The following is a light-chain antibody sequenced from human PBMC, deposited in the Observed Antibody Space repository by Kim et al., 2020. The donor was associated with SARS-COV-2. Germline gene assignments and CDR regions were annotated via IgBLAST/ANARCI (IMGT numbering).Light chain of an antibody. CDR2: DAS. V-gene: IGKV3-11*01. J-gene: IGKJ4*01. CDR1: QGVSTS. CDR3: QQRYNWPLT. Sequence: WFPGERATLTCRASQGVSTSLAWYQQKPGQTPRLLIYDASNGATGIPARFSGSGSGTDFTLTISSLEPEDSAVYYCQQRYNWPLTFGGGTKVEIK.